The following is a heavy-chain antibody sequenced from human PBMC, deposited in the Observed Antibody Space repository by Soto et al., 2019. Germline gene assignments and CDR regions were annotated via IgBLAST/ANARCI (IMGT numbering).Heavy chain of an antibody. CDR3: ARVLGNLQVFDY. J-gene: IGHJ4*02. CDR1: GGSFSGYY. CDR2: INHSGST. D-gene: IGHD3-16*01. V-gene: IGHV4-34*01. Sequence: SETLSLTCAVYGGSFSGYYWSWIRQPPGKGLEWIGEINHSGSTNYNPSLKSRVTISVDTSKNQFSLRLSSVTAADTAVYYCARVLGNLQVFDYWGQGTLVTVSS.